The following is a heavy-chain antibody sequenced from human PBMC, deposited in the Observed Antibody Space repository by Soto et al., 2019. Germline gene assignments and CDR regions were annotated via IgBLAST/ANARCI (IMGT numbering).Heavy chain of an antibody. Sequence: PGGSLRLSCAASGFTFSSYGMHWVRQAPGKGLEWVAVISYDGSNKYYADSVKGRFTISRDNSKNTLYLQMNSLRAEDTAVYYCAKTETGYYDSSGYSPLFDYWGQGT. J-gene: IGHJ4*02. D-gene: IGHD3-22*01. CDR3: AKTETGYYDSSGYSPLFDY. V-gene: IGHV3-30*18. CDR2: ISYDGSNK. CDR1: GFTFSSYG.